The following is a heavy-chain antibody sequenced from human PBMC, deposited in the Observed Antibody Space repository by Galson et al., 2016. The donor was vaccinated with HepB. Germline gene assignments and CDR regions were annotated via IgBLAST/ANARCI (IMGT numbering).Heavy chain of an antibody. D-gene: IGHD6-13*01. CDR3: VKGPGYASSLRYFDL. CDR2: VSWHSGDT. J-gene: IGHJ2*01. Sequence: SLRLSCAASGFNFGSYAMHWVRQPPGKGLEWVSGVSWHSGDTGYADSVKGRFTISRDNAKKSRSLQMNSLRVEDTALYYCVKGPGYASSLRYFDLWGRGTLVTVSS. V-gene: IGHV3-9*01. CDR1: GFNFGSYA.